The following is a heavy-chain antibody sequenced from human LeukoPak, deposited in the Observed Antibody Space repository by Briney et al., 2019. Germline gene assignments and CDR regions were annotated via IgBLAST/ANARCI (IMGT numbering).Heavy chain of an antibody. Sequence: PGRSLILSCAASGLTISSYGMHWVRQAPGKGLEGVTVISYDGSNKYYADSVKGRFTISRDNSKNTLYLQMNSLRAEDTAVYYCAKDGHYDSSGYYGVLDYWGQGTLVTVSS. CDR3: AKDGHYDSSGYYGVLDY. CDR2: ISYDGSNK. D-gene: IGHD3-22*01. V-gene: IGHV3-30*18. J-gene: IGHJ4*02. CDR1: GLTISSYG.